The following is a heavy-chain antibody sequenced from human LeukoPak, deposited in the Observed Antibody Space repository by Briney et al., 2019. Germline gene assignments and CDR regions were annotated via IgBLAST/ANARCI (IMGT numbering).Heavy chain of an antibody. CDR1: GSTFSSYA. CDR3: AKLAGGGGDAYYYYMDV. V-gene: IGHV3-30*01. CDR2: ISYDGSNK. D-gene: IGHD2-21*01. J-gene: IGHJ6*03. Sequence: GGSLRLSCAASGSTFSSYAMHWVRQAPGKGLEWVAVISYDGSNKYYADSVKGRFTISRDNSKNTLYLQMNSPRAEDTAVYYCAKLAGGGGDAYYYYMDVWGKGTTVTVSS.